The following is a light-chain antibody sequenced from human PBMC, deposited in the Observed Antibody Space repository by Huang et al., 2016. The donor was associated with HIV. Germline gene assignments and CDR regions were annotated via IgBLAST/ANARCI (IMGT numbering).Light chain of an antibody. CDR1: QSVNSY. V-gene: IGKV3-11*01. Sequence: EIVLTQSPATLSLSPGKRATLSCRASQSVNSYLDWYKQKPGQAPRLLIYDAANRDAGIPARFSGSGSGTDFTLTISNVQSEDFAVYYCQQRSAWPLTFGGGTRVEI. CDR3: QQRSAWPLT. CDR2: DAA. J-gene: IGKJ4*01.